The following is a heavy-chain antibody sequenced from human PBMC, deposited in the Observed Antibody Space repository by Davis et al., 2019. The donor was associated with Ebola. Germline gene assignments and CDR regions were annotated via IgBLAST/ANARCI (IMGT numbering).Heavy chain of an antibody. J-gene: IGHJ6*03. CDR2: IYYSGST. CDR1: GGSISSYY. Sequence: PSETLSLTCTVSGGSISSYYWSWIRQPPGKGLEWIGYIYYSGSTNYNPSLKSRVTISVDTSKNQFSLKLSSVTAADTAVYYCARDGQDWSGYLYYYYYMDVWGKGTTVTVSS. D-gene: IGHD3-3*01. V-gene: IGHV4-59*12. CDR3: ARDGQDWSGYLYYYYYMDV.